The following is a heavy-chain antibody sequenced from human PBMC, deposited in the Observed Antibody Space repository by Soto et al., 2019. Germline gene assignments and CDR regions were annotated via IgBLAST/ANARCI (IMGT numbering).Heavy chain of an antibody. CDR1: GDSVSSNSAA. CDR2: TYYRSKWYN. J-gene: IGHJ4*02. D-gene: IGHD6-6*01. Sequence: SQTLSLTCAISGDSVSSNSAAWNWIRQFPSSGLEWLGRTYYRSKWYNDYAVSVKSRITINPDTSKNQFSLQLNSVTSEDTAVYFWARAVAARAGFDYWGQGTLVTVSS. V-gene: IGHV6-1*01. CDR3: ARAVAARAGFDY.